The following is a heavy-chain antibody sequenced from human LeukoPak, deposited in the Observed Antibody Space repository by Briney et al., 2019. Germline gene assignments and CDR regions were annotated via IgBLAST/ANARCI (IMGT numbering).Heavy chain of an antibody. Sequence: PGGSLRLSCAASGFTFSKYAMSWVRQAPGKGLEWVANIKQDGSEKYYVDSVKGRFTISRDNAKNSLYLQMNSLRAEDTAVYYCARDPSRGWPAGYWGQGTLVTVSS. CDR3: ARDPSRGWPAGY. V-gene: IGHV3-7*01. CDR2: IKQDGSEK. CDR1: GFTFSKYA. D-gene: IGHD3-10*01. J-gene: IGHJ4*02.